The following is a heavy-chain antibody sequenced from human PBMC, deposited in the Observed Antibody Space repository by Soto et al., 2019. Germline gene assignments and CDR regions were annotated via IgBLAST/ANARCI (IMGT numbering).Heavy chain of an antibody. CDR3: ARVAGATLADY. CDR1: GFTFSSYS. V-gene: IGHV3-48*02. D-gene: IGHD1-26*01. J-gene: IGHJ4*02. Sequence: EVQLVESGGGLVQPGGSLRLSCAASGFTFSSYSMNWVRQAPGKGLEWVSYISRSSSTIYYADSVKGRFTISRDNAKNSLHLQMNSLRDEDTAVYYWARVAGATLADYWGQGTLVTVSS. CDR2: ISRSSSTI.